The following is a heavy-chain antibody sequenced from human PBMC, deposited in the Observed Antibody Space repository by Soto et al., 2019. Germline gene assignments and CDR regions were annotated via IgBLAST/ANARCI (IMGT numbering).Heavy chain of an antibody. Sequence: GASVKVSCAASGFTFSSYDMHWVRQATGKGLEWVSAIGTAGDTYYPGSVKGRFTISRENAKNSLYLQMNSLRAGDTAVYYCARAQGTRRDSSGYSNDAFDIWGQGTMVTVSS. CDR1: GFTFSSYD. V-gene: IGHV3-13*01. CDR2: IGTAGDT. J-gene: IGHJ3*02. CDR3: ARAQGTRRDSSGYSNDAFDI. D-gene: IGHD3-22*01.